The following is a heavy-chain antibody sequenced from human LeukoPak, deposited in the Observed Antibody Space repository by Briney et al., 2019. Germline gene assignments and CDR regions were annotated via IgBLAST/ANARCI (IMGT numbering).Heavy chain of an antibody. V-gene: IGHV3-23*01. J-gene: IGHJ4*02. CDR1: GFTVSSSYA. CDR3: ASNSPALTGH. Sequence: GGSLRLSCAASGFTVSSSYAMSWVRQAPGKGLEWVSAISGSGGSTYYADSVKGRFTISRDNSKNTLYLQMNSLRAEDTAVYYCASNSPALTGHWGQGTLVTVSS. D-gene: IGHD3-9*01. CDR2: ISGSGGST.